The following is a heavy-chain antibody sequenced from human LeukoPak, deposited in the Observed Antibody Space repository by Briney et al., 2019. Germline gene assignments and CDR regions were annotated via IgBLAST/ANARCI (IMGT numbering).Heavy chain of an antibody. CDR2: IIPILGIA. J-gene: IGHJ4*02. CDR3: ARDSVYGSGSYYFDY. Sequence: ASVKVSCKASGGTFSSYAISWVRQAPGQGLEWMGRIIPILGIANYAQKFQGRVTITAEKSTSTAYMELSSLRSEDTAVYYCARDSVYGSGSYYFDYWGQGTLVTDSS. D-gene: IGHD3-10*01. CDR1: GGTFSSYA. V-gene: IGHV1-69*04.